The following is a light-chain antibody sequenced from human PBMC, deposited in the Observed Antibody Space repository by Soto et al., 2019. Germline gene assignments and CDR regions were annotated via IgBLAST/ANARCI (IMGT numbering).Light chain of an antibody. CDR2: GAS. CDR1: QSVSSSY. CDR3: QQYDTSAT. V-gene: IGKV3-20*01. Sequence: ESVLTQSPGTLSLSPGERATLSCRASQSVSSSYLAWYQQKPGQAPRLLIYGASSRATDIPDRFSGSGSGTDFTLTISRLEPEDSAVYYCQQYDTSATFGQGTKLEI. J-gene: IGKJ2*01.